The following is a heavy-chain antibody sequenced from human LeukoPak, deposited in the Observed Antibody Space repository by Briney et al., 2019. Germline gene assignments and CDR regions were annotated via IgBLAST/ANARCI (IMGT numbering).Heavy chain of an antibody. CDR2: ISGSGGST. J-gene: IGHJ1*01. CDR1: GFTFSSYA. Sequence: PGGSLRLSCAASGFTFSSYAMSWVRQAPGKGLEWVSAISGSGGSTYYANSEKGRFTISRDNSKNTLYLQINSRRAEDTAVYYCAKEEGGVVVAHWGQGTLVTVSS. V-gene: IGHV3-23*01. D-gene: IGHD2-15*01. CDR3: AKEEGGVVVAH.